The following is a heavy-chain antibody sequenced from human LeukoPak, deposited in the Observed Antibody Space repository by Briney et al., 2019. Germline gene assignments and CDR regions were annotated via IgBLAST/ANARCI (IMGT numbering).Heavy chain of an antibody. CDR2: TYHSGST. CDR3: ARPFRPYYYMDV. J-gene: IGHJ6*03. D-gene: IGHD2/OR15-2a*01. V-gene: IGHV4-61*02. CDR1: GGSISSGSYY. Sequence: SQTLSLTCTVSGGSISSGSYYWSWIRQPAGKGLEWIGSTYHSGSTYYNPSLKSRVTISVDTSKNQFSLKLSSVTAADTAVYYCARPFRPYYYMDVWGKGTTVTVSS.